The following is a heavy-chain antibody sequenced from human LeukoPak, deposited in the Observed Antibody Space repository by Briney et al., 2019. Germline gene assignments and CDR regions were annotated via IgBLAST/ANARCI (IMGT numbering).Heavy chain of an antibody. CDR1: GFSFTNHW. V-gene: IGHV5-51*01. J-gene: IGHJ4*02. D-gene: IGHD4-17*01. Sequence: GESLKISCKTSGFSFTNHWIDWVRQMPGKGLEWMGTIYPRDSDARCSPTFQGQVTISVDKSISTAYLQWSSLKAPDTAIYYCARRGGGDYDDNLDHWGQGTLLTVSS. CDR2: IYPRDSDA. CDR3: ARRGGGDYDDNLDH.